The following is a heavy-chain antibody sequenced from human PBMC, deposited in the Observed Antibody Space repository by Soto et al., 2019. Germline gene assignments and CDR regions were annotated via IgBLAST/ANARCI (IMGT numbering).Heavy chain of an antibody. CDR1: GFTFSSYG. CDR2: IWYDGSNK. V-gene: IGHV3-33*01. CDR3: ARDSPPGWELLHYYYGMDV. Sequence: GGSLRLSCAASGFTFSSYGMHWVRQAPGKGLEWVAVIWYDGSNKYYADSVKGRFTISRDNSKNTLYLQMNSLRAEDTAVYYCARDSPPGWELLHYYYGMDVWGQGTTVTVSS. J-gene: IGHJ6*02. D-gene: IGHD1-26*01.